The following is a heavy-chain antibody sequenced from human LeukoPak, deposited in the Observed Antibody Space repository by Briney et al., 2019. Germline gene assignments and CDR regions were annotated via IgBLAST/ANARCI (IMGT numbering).Heavy chain of an antibody. CDR3: SRENGACSPFGY. Sequence: PSESLSLTCGVSGGSISNTSWWSWVRQPPGQGLEWIGEISLSGLTNYNPSLKSRVTVSLDKSKNHLSLNLTSVTAADTAVYYCSRENGACSPFGYWGEGTLVSVPS. CDR2: ISLSGLT. J-gene: IGHJ4*02. D-gene: IGHD2-15*01. V-gene: IGHV4-4*02. CDR1: GGSISNTSW.